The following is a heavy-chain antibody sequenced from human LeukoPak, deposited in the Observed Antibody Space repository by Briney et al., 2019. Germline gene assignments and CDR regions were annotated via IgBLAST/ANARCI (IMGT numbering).Heavy chain of an antibody. CDR2: IIPIFGTA. CDR1: GYTFTSYA. J-gene: IGHJ4*02. Sequence: GASVKVSCKASGYTFTSYAMNWVRQAPGQGLEWMGGIIPIFGTANYAQKFQGRVTITADKSTSTAYMELSSLRSEDTAVYYCARARITMVRGVRPLYYFDYWGQGTLVTVSS. V-gene: IGHV1-69*06. CDR3: ARARITMVRGVRPLYYFDY. D-gene: IGHD3-10*01.